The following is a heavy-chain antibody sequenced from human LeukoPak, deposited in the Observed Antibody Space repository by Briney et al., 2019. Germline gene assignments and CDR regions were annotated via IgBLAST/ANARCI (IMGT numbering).Heavy chain of an antibody. D-gene: IGHD3-22*01. V-gene: IGHV3-30-3*01. Sequence: GGSLRPSCAASGFTFSSYAMHWVRQAPGKGLEWVAVISYDGSNRYYADSVKGRFTISRDNSKNTLYLQMNSLRAEDTAVYYCTRAYYYDSSGYYRPFDYWGQGTLVTVSS. CDR1: GFTFSSYA. J-gene: IGHJ4*02. CDR2: ISYDGSNR. CDR3: TRAYYYDSSGYYRPFDY.